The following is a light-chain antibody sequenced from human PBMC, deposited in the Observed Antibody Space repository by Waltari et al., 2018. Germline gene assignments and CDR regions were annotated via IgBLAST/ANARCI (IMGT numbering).Light chain of an antibody. J-gene: IGKJ2*03. Sequence: EIVLTQSPGTLSLSPGERATLSCRASQSFSSNYLALYQHKPGQAPRLLIYGASIRATGIPDRFSGSGSGTDFTLTISRLEPEDFAVYYCQQCGSSPPYSFGQGTKLEIK. CDR3: QQCGSSPPYS. CDR1: QSFSSNY. CDR2: GAS. V-gene: IGKV3-20*01.